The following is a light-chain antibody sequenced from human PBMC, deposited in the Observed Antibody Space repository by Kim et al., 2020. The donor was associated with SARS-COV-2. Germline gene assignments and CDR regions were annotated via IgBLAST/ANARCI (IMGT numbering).Light chain of an antibody. CDR2: QDR. CDR3: QAWDSSTKV. V-gene: IGLV3-1*01. CDR1: KLGDKI. J-gene: IGLJ1*01. Sequence: VTPGSTASRTGSGDKLGDKIDCWYKKKPGQSPVLVIKQDRKRTSGIPERFSGSNSGNTATLTISGTQAMDEADSYCQAWDSSTKVFVTGPRVTVL.